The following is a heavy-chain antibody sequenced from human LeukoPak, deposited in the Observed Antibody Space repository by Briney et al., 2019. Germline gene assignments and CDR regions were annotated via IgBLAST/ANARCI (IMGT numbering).Heavy chain of an antibody. D-gene: IGHD5-12*01. CDR2: INTNTGNP. CDR3: ARAGSGYPYWYFDL. J-gene: IGHJ2*01. CDR1: GYIFTNYA. Sequence: ASVKVSCKASGYIFTNYAIHWVRQAPGQGLEWMGWINTNTGNPTYAQGFTGRFVFSLDTSVSTAYLQISSLKAEDTAIYYCARAGSGYPYWYFDLWGRGTLVTVSS. V-gene: IGHV7-4-1*02.